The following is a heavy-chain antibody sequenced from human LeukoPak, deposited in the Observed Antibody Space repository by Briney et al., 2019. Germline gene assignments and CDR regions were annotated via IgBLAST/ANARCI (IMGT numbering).Heavy chain of an antibody. D-gene: IGHD3-22*01. CDR2: ISACNGNT. Sequence: GASVRVSCTASGYTFTSYGISWVRQAPGQGLEWMGWISACNGNTNYAQKLQGRVTMTTDTSTSTAYMELRSLRSDDTAVYYCARSYYYDSSGDYSPPLYDYYYYGMDVWGQGTTVTVSS. CDR3: ARSYYYDSSGDYSPPLYDYYYYGMDV. V-gene: IGHV1-18*01. CDR1: GYTFTSYG. J-gene: IGHJ6*02.